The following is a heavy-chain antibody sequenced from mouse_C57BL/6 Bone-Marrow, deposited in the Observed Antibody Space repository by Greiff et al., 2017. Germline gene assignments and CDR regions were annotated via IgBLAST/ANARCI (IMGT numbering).Heavy chain of an antibody. J-gene: IGHJ2*01. Sequence: VQVVESGPELVKPGASVKLSCKASGYTFTSYDINWVKQRPGQGLEWIGWIYPRDGSTKYNEKFKGKATLTVDTSSSTAYMELHSLTSEDSAVYFCARCYYGSSYSYYFDYWGQGTTLTVSS. CDR3: ARCYYGSSYSYYFDY. CDR1: GYTFTSYD. D-gene: IGHD1-1*01. V-gene: IGHV1-85*01. CDR2: IYPRDGST.